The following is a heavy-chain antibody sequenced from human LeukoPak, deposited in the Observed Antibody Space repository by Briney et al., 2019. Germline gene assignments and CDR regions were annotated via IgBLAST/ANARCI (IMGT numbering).Heavy chain of an antibody. Sequence: GGSLRLSCAASGFPFSSYSMSWVRQAPGKGLEWVANIKPDGTTKFYVDSVKGRFTISRDNALNSLYLQMNSLRAEDTAIYYCARSIPYGTTWYGRSDYWGQGTLVTVSS. CDR2: IKPDGTTK. CDR1: GFPFSSYS. CDR3: ARSIPYGTTWYGRSDY. J-gene: IGHJ4*02. D-gene: IGHD6-13*01. V-gene: IGHV3-7*03.